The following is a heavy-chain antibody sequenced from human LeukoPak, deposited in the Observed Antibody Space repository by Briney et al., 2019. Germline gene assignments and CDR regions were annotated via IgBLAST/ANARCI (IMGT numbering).Heavy chain of an antibody. V-gene: IGHV3-43*02. J-gene: IGHJ4*02. CDR3: AKDLTPDYYDSSGAPDY. CDR1: GFTFDDYA. Sequence: PGGSLRLSCAASGFTFDDYAMHWVRQAPGKGLEWVSPISGDGGSTYYADSVKGRFTISRDNSKNSLYLQMNSLRTEDTALYYCAKDLTPDYYDSSGAPDYWGQGTLVTVSS. D-gene: IGHD3-22*01. CDR2: ISGDGGST.